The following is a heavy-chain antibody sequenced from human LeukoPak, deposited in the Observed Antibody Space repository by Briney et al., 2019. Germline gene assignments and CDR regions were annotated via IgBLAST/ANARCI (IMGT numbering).Heavy chain of an antibody. D-gene: IGHD6-13*01. CDR3: ARLYSSSSGLGY. J-gene: IGHJ4*02. V-gene: IGHV4-59*01. CDR2: IYYSGST. Sequence: SETLSLTCTVSGGSSISYYWNWIRQPPGKGLEWIGYIYYSGSTNYNPSLKSRVTISVDTSKNQFSLKLSSVTAADTAVYYCARLYSSSSGLGYWGQGTLVTVSS. CDR1: GGSSISYY.